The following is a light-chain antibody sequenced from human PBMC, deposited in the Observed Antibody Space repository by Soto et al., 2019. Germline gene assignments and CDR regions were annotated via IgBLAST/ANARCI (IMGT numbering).Light chain of an antibody. V-gene: IGKV3-20*01. CDR2: GAS. Sequence: EIVLTQSPGTLSLSPGERATLSCRASQIVSSSYLAWYQQKLGQAPRLLIYGASSRATGIPDRFSGSGSGTDFTLTISRLEPEDFAVYYCQQNGSSPEGTFGQGTKVELK. CDR3: QQNGSSPEGT. CDR1: QIVSSSY. J-gene: IGKJ1*01.